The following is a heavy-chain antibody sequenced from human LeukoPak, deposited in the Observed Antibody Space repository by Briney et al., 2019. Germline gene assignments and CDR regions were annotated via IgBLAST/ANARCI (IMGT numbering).Heavy chain of an antibody. CDR2: ISYDGSNK. CDR1: GFTFSSYG. V-gene: IGHV3-30*03. CDR3: ARAVHFYYYDSSGWYYFDY. D-gene: IGHD3-22*01. J-gene: IGHJ4*02. Sequence: GGSLRLSCAASGFTFSSYGMHWVRQAPGKGLEWVAVISYDGSNKYYADSVKGRFTISRDNSKNTLYLQMNSLRAEDTAVYYCARAVHFYYYDSSGWYYFDYWGQGTLVTVSS.